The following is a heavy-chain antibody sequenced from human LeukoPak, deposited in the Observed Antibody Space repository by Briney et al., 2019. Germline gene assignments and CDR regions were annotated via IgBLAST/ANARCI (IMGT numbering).Heavy chain of an antibody. J-gene: IGHJ4*02. D-gene: IGHD3-16*01. Sequence: GGSLRLSCAPSGFPFSSYSMNWVRQAPGKGLEWVSSISSSSSYIYYADSVKGRFTISRDNAKNSLYLQMNSLRAEDTAVYYCARSSVRGGPEDYWGQGTLVTVSS. V-gene: IGHV3-21*01. CDR3: ARSSVRGGPEDY. CDR2: ISSSSSYI. CDR1: GFPFSSYS.